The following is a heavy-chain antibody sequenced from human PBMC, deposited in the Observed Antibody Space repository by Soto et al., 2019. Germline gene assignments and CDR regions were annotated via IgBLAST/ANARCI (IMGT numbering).Heavy chain of an antibody. CDR3: ARNIAAVLYGMDV. Sequence: ASVTVSCKASGYTFTGYYMHWVRQAPGQGLEWMGWINPNSGGTNYAQKFQGWVTMTRDTSISTAYMELSRLRSDDTAVYYCARNIAAVLYGMDVWGQGTTVTVSS. D-gene: IGHD6-6*01. J-gene: IGHJ6*02. CDR1: GYTFTGYY. CDR2: INPNSGGT. V-gene: IGHV1-2*04.